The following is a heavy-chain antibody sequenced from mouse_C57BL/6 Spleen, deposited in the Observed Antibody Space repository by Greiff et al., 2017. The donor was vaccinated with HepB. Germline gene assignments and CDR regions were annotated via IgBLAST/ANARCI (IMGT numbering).Heavy chain of an antibody. CDR2: IDPSDSYT. J-gene: IGHJ3*01. Sequence: VQLQQPGAELVKPGASVKLSCKASGYTFTSYWMQWVKQRPGQGLEWIGEIDPSDSYTNYNQKFKGKATLTVDTSSSTAYMQLSSLTSEDSAVYYCARRDSNYPFAYWGQGTLVTVSA. CDR3: ARRDSNYPFAY. V-gene: IGHV1-50*01. D-gene: IGHD2-5*01. CDR1: GYTFTSYW.